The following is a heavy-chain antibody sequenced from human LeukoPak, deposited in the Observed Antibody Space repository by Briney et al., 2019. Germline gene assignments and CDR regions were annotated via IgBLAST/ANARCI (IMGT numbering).Heavy chain of an antibody. V-gene: IGHV3-23*01. CDR2: ISGSGGST. D-gene: IGHD3-3*01. J-gene: IGHJ4*02. CDR1: GFTFSNSG. CDR3: AKDPRSGYFDY. Sequence: GGSLRLSCAASGFTFSNSGIAWVRQAPGKGLEWVSAISGSGGSTYYADSVKGRFTISRDNSKNTLYLQMNSLRAEDTAVYYCAKDPRSGYFDYWGQGALVTVSS.